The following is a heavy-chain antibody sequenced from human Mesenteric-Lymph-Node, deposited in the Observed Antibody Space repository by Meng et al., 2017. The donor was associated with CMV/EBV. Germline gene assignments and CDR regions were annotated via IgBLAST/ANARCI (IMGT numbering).Heavy chain of an antibody. J-gene: IGHJ4*02. V-gene: IGHV2-70*01. CDR2: IDWDDDK. CDR3: ARIRYYDFWGGFDS. CDR1: GFSLSTSGVG. Sequence: SGPTLVKPTQTLTLTCTFSGFSLSTSGVGVGWIRQPPGKALEWLALIDWDDDKYYSTSLKTRLTISKDTSKNQVVLTMTNMDPVDTATYYCARIRYYDFWGGFDSWGQGALVTVSS. D-gene: IGHD3-3*01.